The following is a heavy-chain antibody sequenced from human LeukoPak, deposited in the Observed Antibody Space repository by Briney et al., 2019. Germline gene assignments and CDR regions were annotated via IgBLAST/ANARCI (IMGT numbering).Heavy chain of an antibody. CDR3: ARDSYYDIEMDV. V-gene: IGHV3-7*01. D-gene: IGHD3-9*01. CDR1: GFTFSSYW. CDR2: IKQDGSEK. Sequence: GGSLRLSCAASGFTFSSYWISWVRQAPGKGLEWVANIKQDGSEKYYVDSVKGRFTISRDNAKNSLYLQMNSLRAEDTAVYYCARDSYYDIEMDVWGQGTTVTVSS. J-gene: IGHJ6*02.